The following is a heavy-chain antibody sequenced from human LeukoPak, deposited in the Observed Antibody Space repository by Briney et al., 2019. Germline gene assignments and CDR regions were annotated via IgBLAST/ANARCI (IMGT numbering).Heavy chain of an antibody. D-gene: IGHD6-19*01. CDR2: ISYDGSNK. V-gene: IGHV3-30-3*01. CDR3: ARAPYSSGWYVCDY. CDR1: GYTFTGYY. J-gene: IGHJ4*02. Sequence: SCKASGYTFTGYYMHWVRQAPGKGLEWVAVISYDGSNKYYADSVKGRFTISRDNSKNTLYLQMNSLRAEDTAVYYCARAPYSSGWYVCDYWGRGTLVTVSS.